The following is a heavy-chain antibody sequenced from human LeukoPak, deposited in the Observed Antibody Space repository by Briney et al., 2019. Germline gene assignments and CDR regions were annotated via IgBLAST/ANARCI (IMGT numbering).Heavy chain of an antibody. CDR2: VYFSGSI. Sequence: SETLSLTCTVSGGSVNSRDYYWSWIRQPPGKGLEWIGYVYFSGSIYHNPSLKSRVMISLDTSENQFSLKLSSVTAADTAMYYCARVAFLTASYDVIRYFDYWGQGTLVTVSS. J-gene: IGHJ4*02. D-gene: IGHD3-9*01. CDR3: ARVAFLTASYDVIRYFDY. CDR1: GGSVNSRDYY. V-gene: IGHV4-30-4*01.